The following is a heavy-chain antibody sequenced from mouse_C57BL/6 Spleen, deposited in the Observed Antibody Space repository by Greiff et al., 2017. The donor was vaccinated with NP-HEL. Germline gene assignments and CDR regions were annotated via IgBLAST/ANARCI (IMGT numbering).Heavy chain of an antibody. CDR3: ARDGSSSFAY. D-gene: IGHD1-1*01. CDR1: GFTFSSYA. V-gene: IGHV5-4*01. CDR2: ISDGGSYT. Sequence: EVQLKESGGGLVKPGGSLKLSCAASGFTFSSYAMSWVRQTPEKRLEWVATISDGGSYTYYPDNVKGRFTISRDNAKNHLYLQMSHLKSEDTAMYYCARDGSSSFAYWGQGTLVTVSA. J-gene: IGHJ3*01.